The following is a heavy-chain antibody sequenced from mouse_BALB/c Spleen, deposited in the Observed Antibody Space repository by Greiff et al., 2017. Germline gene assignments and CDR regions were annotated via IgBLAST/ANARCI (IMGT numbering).Heavy chain of an antibody. V-gene: IGHV4-1*02. D-gene: IGHD2-4*01. J-gene: IGHJ4*01. Sequence: DVKLQESGGGLVQPGGSLKLSCASSGFDFSRYWMSWVRQAPGKGLEWIGEINPDSSTINYTPSLKDKFIISRDNAKNTLYLQMSKVRSEDTALYYCARRAYDYDDYYAMDYWGQGTSVTVSS. CDR1: GFDFSRYW. CDR3: ARRAYDYDDYYAMDY. CDR2: INPDSSTI.